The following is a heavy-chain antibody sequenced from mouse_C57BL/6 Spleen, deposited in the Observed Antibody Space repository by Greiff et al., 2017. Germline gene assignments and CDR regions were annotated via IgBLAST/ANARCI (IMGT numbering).Heavy chain of an antibody. D-gene: IGHD4-1*01. V-gene: IGHV1-81*01. J-gene: IGHJ2*01. CDR1: GYTFTSYG. Sequence: QVQLQQSGAELARPGASVKLSCKASGYTFTSYGISWVKQRSGQGLEWIGEIYPSSGNTCYNEKFKGKATLTADKSSSTAYMELRSLTPEDSAVYFCARAPGTGYYFDYWGQGTTLTVSS. CDR3: ARAPGTGYYFDY. CDR2: IYPSSGNT.